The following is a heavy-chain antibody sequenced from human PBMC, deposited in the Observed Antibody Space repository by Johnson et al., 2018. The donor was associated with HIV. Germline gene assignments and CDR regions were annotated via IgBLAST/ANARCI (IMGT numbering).Heavy chain of an antibody. J-gene: IGHJ3*02. CDR3: ASLIQWEPHAFDI. Sequence: VQLVESGGGVVQPGRSRRLSCAASGFTFSSYALHWVRQAPGKGLEGVAVISYDGSNKYYADSVKGRFTISRDNSKNTLYLQMNRLRAEDTAVYYCASLIQWEPHAFDIWGQRTMVTVSS. CDR1: GFTFSSYA. CDR2: ISYDGSNK. D-gene: IGHD1-26*01. V-gene: IGHV3-30*04.